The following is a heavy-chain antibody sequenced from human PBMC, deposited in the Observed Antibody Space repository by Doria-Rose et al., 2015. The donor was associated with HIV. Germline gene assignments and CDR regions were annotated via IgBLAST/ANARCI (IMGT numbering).Heavy chain of an antibody. V-gene: IGHV2-26*01. CDR1: GVSLSSPGMG. CDR2: IFSDDER. D-gene: IGHD6-13*01. J-gene: IGHJ4*02. Sequence: SGPVLVKPTETLTPTCTVSGVSLSSPGMGVSWIRQPPGKALEWLANIFSDDERSYKPSLKSGLNTSRGTSKSQVVLTMTDMDPVDTATYYCARIKSSRWYHKYYFDFWGQGTLVIVSA. CDR3: ARIKSSRWYHKYYFDF.